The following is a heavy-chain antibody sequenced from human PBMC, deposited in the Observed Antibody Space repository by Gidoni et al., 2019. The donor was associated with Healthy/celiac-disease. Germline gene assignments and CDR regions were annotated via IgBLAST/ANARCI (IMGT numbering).Heavy chain of an antibody. J-gene: IGHJ6*02. CDR3: ARDRDGTTRYYYYYGMDV. CDR2: IWYDGSNK. V-gene: IGHV3-33*01. Sequence: QVQLVESGGGVVQPGRSLRLSCAASGFTFSSYGMHWVRQAPGKGLEWVAVIWYDGSNKYYADSVKGRFTISRDNSKNTLYLQMNSLRAEDTAVYYCARDRDGTTRYYYYYGMDVWGQGTTVTVSS. CDR1: GFTFSSYG. D-gene: IGHD1-7*01.